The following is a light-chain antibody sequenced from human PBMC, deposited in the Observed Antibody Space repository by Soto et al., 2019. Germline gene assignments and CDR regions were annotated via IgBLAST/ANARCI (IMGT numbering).Light chain of an antibody. CDR1: QGISNY. Sequence: DIQMTQSPSSLSASVGDRVTITCRASQGISNYLAWYQQKPWKVPKLLIYDASTLQSGVPSRFSGSGSGTDCTLTISSLQPEDVATYYCQKYNIAPYTLVQGTKLEIK. CDR3: QKYNIAPYT. CDR2: DAS. V-gene: IGKV1-27*01. J-gene: IGKJ2*01.